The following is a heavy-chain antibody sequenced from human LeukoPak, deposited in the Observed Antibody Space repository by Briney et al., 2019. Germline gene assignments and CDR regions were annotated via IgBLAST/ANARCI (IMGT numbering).Heavy chain of an antibody. J-gene: IGHJ4*02. CDR1: GYTFTSYY. CDR2: INPSGGST. Sequence: ASVKVSRKASGYTFTSYYMHWVRQAPGQGLEWMGIINPSGGSTSYAQKFQGRVTMTRDTSTSTVYMELSSLRSEDTAVYYCARDLGSGCLDYWGQGTLVTVSS. CDR3: ARDLGSGCLDY. V-gene: IGHV1-46*01. D-gene: IGHD6-19*01.